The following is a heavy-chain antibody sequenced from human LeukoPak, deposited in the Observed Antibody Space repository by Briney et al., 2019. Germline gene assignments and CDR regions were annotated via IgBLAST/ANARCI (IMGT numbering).Heavy chain of an antibody. J-gene: IGHJ5*02. Sequence: SETLSLTCVVPGYSISSAYYWGWIRQTPGKGLEWIGCVFHSGSKYYNPSLTSRATISVDTSKNQFSLKLSSVTAADTAVYYCARWVPGYSSGWYLGRINWFDPWGQGTLVTVSS. V-gene: IGHV4-38-2*01. CDR2: VFHSGSK. CDR1: GYSISSAYY. CDR3: ARWVPGYSSGWYLGRINWFDP. D-gene: IGHD6-19*01.